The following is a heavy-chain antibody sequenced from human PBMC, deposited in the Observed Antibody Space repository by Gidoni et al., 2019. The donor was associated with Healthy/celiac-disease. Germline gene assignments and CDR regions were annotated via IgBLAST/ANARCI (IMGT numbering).Heavy chain of an antibody. J-gene: IGHJ4*02. Sequence: QVQLVQSGAEVKKPGASVKVSCKASGYTFTSYGISWVRQAPGQGLEWMGWISAYNGNTNYAQKLQGRVTMTTDTSTSTAYMELRSLRSDDTAVYYCARDKRYFDWLLFPYFDYWGQGTLDTVSS. CDR1: GYTFTSYG. CDR2: ISAYNGNT. D-gene: IGHD3-9*01. V-gene: IGHV1-18*01. CDR3: ARDKRYFDWLLFPYFDY.